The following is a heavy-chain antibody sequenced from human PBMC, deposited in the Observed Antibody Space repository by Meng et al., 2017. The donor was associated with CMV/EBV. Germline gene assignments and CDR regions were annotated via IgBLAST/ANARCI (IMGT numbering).Heavy chain of an antibody. CDR3: AKVRVVVVPAARYFDY. J-gene: IGHJ4*02. CDR1: GFTFDDYG. V-gene: IGHV3-23*01. Sequence: GESLKISCAASGFTFDDYGMSWVRQAPGKGLEWVSAISGSGGSTYYADSVKGRFTISRDNSKNTLYLQMNSLRAEDTAVYYCAKVRVVVVPAARYFDYWGQGTLVTVSS. CDR2: ISGSGGST. D-gene: IGHD2-2*01.